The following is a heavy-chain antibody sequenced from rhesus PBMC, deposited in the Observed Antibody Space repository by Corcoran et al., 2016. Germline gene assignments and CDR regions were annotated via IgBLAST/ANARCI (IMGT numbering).Heavy chain of an antibody. CDR2: NYGRSGRT. D-gene: IGHD2-15*01. CDR3: ARGPRGVGFDY. V-gene: IGHV4-76*01. J-gene: IGHJ4*01. CDR1: GYSISSGYD. Sequence: QVQLQESGPGVVKPSETLSLTCAVSGYSISSGYDWSWIRQPSGKGLEWMGYNYGRSGRTNYNPSLKNRVTISEDTSKNQFSLKLSSVTAADTAVYYCARGPRGVGFDYWGQGVLVTVSS.